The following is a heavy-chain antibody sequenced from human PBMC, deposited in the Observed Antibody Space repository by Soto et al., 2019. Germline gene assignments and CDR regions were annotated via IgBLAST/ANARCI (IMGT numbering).Heavy chain of an antibody. J-gene: IGHJ4*02. D-gene: IGHD3-3*01. CDR2: ISGSGSSM. CDR3: ARARANFWSDYYACFDY. CDR1: GVKCVGYS. Sequence: TGGLLRLCWGAAGVKCVGYSVNWVRQAPGTGLEWVSYISGSGSSMYYAASVKGRFTISRDNAKSSLYLQMNSLRDEDTAVYYCARARANFWSDYYACFDYWGQGTLVTVSS. V-gene: IGHV3-48*02.